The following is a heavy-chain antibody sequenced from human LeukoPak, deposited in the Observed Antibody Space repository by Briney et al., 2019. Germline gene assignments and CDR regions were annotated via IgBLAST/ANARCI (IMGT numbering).Heavy chain of an antibody. CDR1: GFTFSSYE. J-gene: IGHJ4*02. D-gene: IGHD3-3*01. V-gene: IGHV3-48*03. Sequence: QSGGSLRLSCAASGFTFSSYEMNWVRQPPGKGLEWVSYISSSGSTIYYADSVKGRFTISRDNAKNSLYLQMNSLRAEDTAVYYCARDPAYDFWSGYYRGGFDYWGQGTLVTVSS. CDR3: ARDPAYDFWSGYYRGGFDY. CDR2: ISSSGSTI.